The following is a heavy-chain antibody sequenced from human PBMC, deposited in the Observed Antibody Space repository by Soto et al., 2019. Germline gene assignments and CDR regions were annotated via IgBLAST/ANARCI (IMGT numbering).Heavy chain of an antibody. V-gene: IGHV3-30*09. J-gene: IGHJ4*02. CDR3: ARGLQGFDY. CDR2: MQPDGVTK. CDR1: GFSLTVYS. Sequence: QVQLVESGGGVVQPGRSLRLSCRISGFSLTVYSMNWVRQAPGKGLEWVAVMQPDGVTKNYADSVQGRFVISGGNSENTLYLEMDSLTPQDTAIYYCARGLQGFDYWGQGTLVTVSP.